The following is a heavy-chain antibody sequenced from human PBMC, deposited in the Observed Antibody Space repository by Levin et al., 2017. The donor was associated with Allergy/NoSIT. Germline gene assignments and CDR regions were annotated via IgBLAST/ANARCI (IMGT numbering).Heavy chain of an antibody. D-gene: IGHD1-26*01. CDR2: INLNPNSGGT. J-gene: IGHJ3*02. CDR3: ARGGIHHGFDI. CDR1: GYTFSDYY. V-gene: IGHV1-2*02. Sequence: AASVKVSCLASGYTFSDYYIHWVRQAPGQGLEWMGWINLNPNSGGTVYAQKFRGRVTMTGDTSITTASMELSRLRADDTAVYYCARGGIHHGFDIWGQGTLVTVSP.